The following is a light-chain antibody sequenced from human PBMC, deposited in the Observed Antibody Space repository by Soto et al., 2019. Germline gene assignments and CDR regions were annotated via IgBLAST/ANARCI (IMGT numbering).Light chain of an antibody. CDR2: KAS. V-gene: IGKV1-5*03. CDR3: QQYGSSSPWT. J-gene: IGKJ1*01. Sequence: DIQMTQSPSTLSASVGDRVTITCRASQSISSWLAWYQQKPGKAPKHLIYKASSLETGVPSRFSGSGSGTEFTLIIISLQPDDFASYYCQQYGSSSPWTFGQGTKVEIK. CDR1: QSISSW.